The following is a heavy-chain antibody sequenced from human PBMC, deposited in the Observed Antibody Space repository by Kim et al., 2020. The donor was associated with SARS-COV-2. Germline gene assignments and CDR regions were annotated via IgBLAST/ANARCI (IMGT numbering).Heavy chain of an antibody. CDR2: ISGSGGST. CDR1: GFTFSSYA. J-gene: IGHJ6*02. CDR3: AKDLGITIFGVVRLTGRARDV. V-gene: IGHV3-23*01. D-gene: IGHD3-3*01. Sequence: GGSLRLSCAASGFTFSSYAMSWVRQAPGKGLEWVSGISGSGGSTYYADSVKGRFTISRDNSKNTLYLQMNSLRAEDTAVYYCAKDLGITIFGVVRLTGRARDVWGQGTPVTVSS.